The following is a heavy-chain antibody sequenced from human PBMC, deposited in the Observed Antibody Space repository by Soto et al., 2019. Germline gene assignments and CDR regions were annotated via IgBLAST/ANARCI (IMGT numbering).Heavy chain of an antibody. CDR3: ARDLGYCSGGSCYSGLDY. V-gene: IGHV1-2*04. J-gene: IGHJ4*02. D-gene: IGHD2-15*01. Sequence: QVQLVQSGAEVKKPGASVKVSCKASGYTFTGYYMQWVRQAPGQGLEWMGWINPNSGGTNYAQKFQGWVTMTRDTSISTAYMELSRLRSDDTAVYYCARDLGYCSGGSCYSGLDYWGQGTLVTVSS. CDR1: GYTFTGYY. CDR2: INPNSGGT.